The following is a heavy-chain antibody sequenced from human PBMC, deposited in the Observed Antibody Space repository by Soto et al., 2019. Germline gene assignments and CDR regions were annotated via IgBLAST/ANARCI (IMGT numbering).Heavy chain of an antibody. CDR2: ISAYNGNT. J-gene: IGHJ4*02. CDR3: ARAGHYYDSSGYAN. V-gene: IGHV1-18*01. D-gene: IGHD3-22*01. Sequence: QVKLVQSGAEVKKPGTSMKVSCKASGYTFGTSGISWIRQAPGQGLEWMGWISAYNGNTNYEQKLQDRVTMTTDTSTNTAYLGLRSLRSDDTAVYYCARAGHYYDSSGYANWGQGTLVTVSS. CDR1: GYTFGTSG.